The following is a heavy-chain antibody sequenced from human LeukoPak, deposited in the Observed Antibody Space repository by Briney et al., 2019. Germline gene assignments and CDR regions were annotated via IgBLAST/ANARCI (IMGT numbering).Heavy chain of an antibody. D-gene: IGHD2-2*01. CDR2: ISAYNGNT. J-gene: IGHJ4*02. CDR1: GYTFTSYG. CDR3: ARDLCHRSVVPAAHACYFDY. Sequence: EASVKVSCKASGYTFTSYGISWVRQAPGQGLEWMGRISAYNGNTNYAQTLQGRVTMTTDTSTSTAYMELRSLRSDDTAVYYCARDLCHRSVVPAAHACYFDYWGQGTLVTVSS. V-gene: IGHV1-18*01.